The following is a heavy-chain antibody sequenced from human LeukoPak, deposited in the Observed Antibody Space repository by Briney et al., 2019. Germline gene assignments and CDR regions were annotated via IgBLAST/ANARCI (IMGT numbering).Heavy chain of an antibody. CDR1: GFSFSNHG. CDR2: IASDGGAK. CDR3: AREATWGQWYFDH. V-gene: IGHV3-30*03. J-gene: IGHJ4*02. Sequence: PGTSLRHSCVASGFSFSNHGMHWVRQAPGKGLEWVPVIASDGGAKFYADSVKGRFTLSRDNSKNMFFLQMNFLTVEDTAIYYCAREATWGQWYFDHWGQGTPVTVSS. D-gene: IGHD6-19*01.